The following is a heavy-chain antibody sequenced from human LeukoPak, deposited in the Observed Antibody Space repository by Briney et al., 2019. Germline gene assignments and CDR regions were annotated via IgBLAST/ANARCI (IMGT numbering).Heavy chain of an antibody. Sequence: ASVKVSCKASGYTFTSYYMHWVRQAPGQGLEWMGIINPSGGSTSYAQKFQGRVTMTRDTSTSTVYMELSSLRSEDTAVYYCARGGAAAGHYYYFDYWGQGTLVTVSS. CDR3: ARGGAAAGHYYYFDY. V-gene: IGHV1-46*01. J-gene: IGHJ4*02. D-gene: IGHD6-13*01. CDR1: GYTFTSYY. CDR2: INPSGGST.